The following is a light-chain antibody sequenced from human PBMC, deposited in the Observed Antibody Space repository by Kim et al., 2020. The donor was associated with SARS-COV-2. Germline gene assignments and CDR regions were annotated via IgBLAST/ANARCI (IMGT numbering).Light chain of an antibody. CDR1: QSVSSSY. J-gene: IGKJ4*01. Sequence: EIVLTQSPGTLSLSPGERATLSCRASQSVSSSYLAWYQQKPGQAPRILIYGASNRATGIPDRFSGSGSGIDFTLTISRLEPEDFAVYSCQQYASSPLTFGGGTKVEIK. CDR2: GAS. CDR3: QQYASSPLT. V-gene: IGKV3-20*01.